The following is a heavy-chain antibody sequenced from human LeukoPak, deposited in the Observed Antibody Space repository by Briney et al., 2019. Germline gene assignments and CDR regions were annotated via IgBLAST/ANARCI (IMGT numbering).Heavy chain of an antibody. D-gene: IGHD3-10*01. Sequence: GGSLRLSCAASGFTFSSYWMHWVRQAPGKGLVWVSRINSDGSSTSYADSVKGRFTISRDNAENTLYLQMNSLRAEDTAVYYCARDYTMVRGVIDYWGQGILVTVSS. J-gene: IGHJ4*02. CDR2: INSDGSST. CDR3: ARDYTMVRGVIDY. V-gene: IGHV3-74*01. CDR1: GFTFSSYW.